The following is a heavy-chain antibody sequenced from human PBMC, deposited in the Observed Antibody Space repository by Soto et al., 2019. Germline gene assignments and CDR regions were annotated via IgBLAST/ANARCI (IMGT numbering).Heavy chain of an antibody. CDR3: ARLPMVVGANDAFDI. D-gene: IGHD1-26*01. Sequence: GESLKISCMGSGYKVSTWHNFTSYWIAWVRQMPGKGLEWMGIIYPGDSDTRYSPSFQGQVTISADKSISTAYLQWSSLKASDTAMYYCARLPMVVGANDAFDIWGQGTMVTVSS. J-gene: IGHJ3*02. CDR2: IYPGDSDT. CDR1: GYKVSTWHNFTSYW. V-gene: IGHV5-51*01.